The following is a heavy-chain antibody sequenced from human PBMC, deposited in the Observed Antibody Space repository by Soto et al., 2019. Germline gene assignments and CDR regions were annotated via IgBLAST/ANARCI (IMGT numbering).Heavy chain of an antibody. CDR2: ISSSSGST. Sequence: GESLKISCAAAGFTFNTYSMNWVRQAPGKGLEWLSYISSSSGSTYYADSVKGRFTISRHNSKNTLYLKMNSLRAEDTAVYYCARDVGVVTATHYGMDVWGQGTTVTVSS. V-gene: IGHV3-48*01. CDR1: GFTFNTYS. J-gene: IGHJ6*02. CDR3: ARDVGVVTATHYGMDV. D-gene: IGHD2-21*02.